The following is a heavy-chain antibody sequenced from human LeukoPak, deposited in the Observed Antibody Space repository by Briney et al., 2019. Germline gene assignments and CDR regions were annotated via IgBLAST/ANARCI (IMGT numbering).Heavy chain of an antibody. D-gene: IGHD6-13*01. CDR2: ISAYNGNT. CDR1: GYTFTSYG. CDR3: ARAVLTSSSWSYYFDY. J-gene: IGHJ4*01. Sequence: ASVKVSCKASGYTFTSYGISWVRQAPGQGLEWMGWISAYNGNTNYAQKLQGRVTMTTDTSTSTAYMELRSLRSDDTAVYYCARAVLTSSSWSYYFDYWGQEPWSPSPQ. V-gene: IGHV1-18*01.